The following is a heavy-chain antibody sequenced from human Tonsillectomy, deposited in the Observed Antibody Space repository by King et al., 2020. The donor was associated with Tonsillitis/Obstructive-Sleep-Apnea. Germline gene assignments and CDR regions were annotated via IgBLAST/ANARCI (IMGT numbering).Heavy chain of an antibody. J-gene: IGHJ3*02. D-gene: IGHD2-2*01. V-gene: IGHV3-11*05. Sequence: VQLVESGGGLVKPGGSLRLSCAASGFTFSDYYMSWIRQAPGKGLEWVSYNSSSSSYTNYADSVKGRFTISRDNAKNSLCLQMNSLGAEDTAMYFCAREVIVVVPAAEIDAFDIWGQGTMVTVSS. CDR3: AREVIVVVPAAEIDAFDI. CDR2: NSSSSSYT. CDR1: GFTFSDYY.